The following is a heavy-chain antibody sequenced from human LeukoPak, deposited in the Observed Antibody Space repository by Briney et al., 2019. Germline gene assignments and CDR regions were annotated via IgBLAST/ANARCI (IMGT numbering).Heavy chain of an antibody. V-gene: IGHV3-11*04. D-gene: IGHD3-22*01. CDR1: GFTFSDYY. Sequence: GGSLRLSCAASGFTFSDYYMSWIRQAPGKGLEWVSYISSSSSTIYYADSVKGRFTISRDNAKNSLYLQMNSLRAEDTAVYYCARDRWYDSSGYRDAFDIWGQGTMVTVSS. CDR2: ISSSSSTI. J-gene: IGHJ3*02. CDR3: ARDRWYDSSGYRDAFDI.